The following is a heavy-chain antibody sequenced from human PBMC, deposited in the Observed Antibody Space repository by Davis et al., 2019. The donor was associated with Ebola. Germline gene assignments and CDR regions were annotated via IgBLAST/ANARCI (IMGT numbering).Heavy chain of an antibody. CDR1: GYTFTRYA. J-gene: IGHJ3*02. CDR3: ARDLADGWLQLPGAFDI. CDR2: ISTNTGNP. V-gene: IGHV7-4-1*02. Sequence: ASVKVSCKASGYTFTRYAMSWVRQAPGQGLEWMGWISTNTGNPTYAQGFTGRFVFSLDTSVSTAYLQISSLKAEDTAVYYCARDLADGWLQLPGAFDIWGQGTMVTVSS. D-gene: IGHD5-24*01.